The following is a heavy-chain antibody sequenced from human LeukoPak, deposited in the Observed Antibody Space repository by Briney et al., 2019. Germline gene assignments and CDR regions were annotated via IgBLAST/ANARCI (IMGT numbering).Heavy chain of an antibody. D-gene: IGHD6-6*01. CDR1: GGTFISYA. V-gene: IGHV1-69*05. CDR2: IIPIFGTA. CDR3: ASSPRGSIAARPWFDP. Sequence: SVKVSCKASGGTFISYAVSWVRQAPGRGLEWMGGIIPIFGTANYAQKFQGRVTITTDESTSTAYMELSSLRSEDTAVYYCASSPRGSIAARPWFDPRGQGTLVTVSS. J-gene: IGHJ5*02.